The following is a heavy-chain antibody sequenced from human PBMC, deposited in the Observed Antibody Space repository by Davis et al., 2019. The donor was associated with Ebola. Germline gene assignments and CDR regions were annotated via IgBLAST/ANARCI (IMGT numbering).Heavy chain of an antibody. V-gene: IGHV4-59*12. CDR3: ARGHWLGYFDY. Sequence: MPSETLSLTCTVSGGSISSYYWSWIRQPPGKGLEWIGYIYYSGSTNYNPSLKSRVTISVDTSKNQFSLKLSSVTAADTAVYYCARGHWLGYFDYWGQGTLVTVSS. J-gene: IGHJ4*02. CDR2: IYYSGST. CDR1: GGSISSYY. D-gene: IGHD6-19*01.